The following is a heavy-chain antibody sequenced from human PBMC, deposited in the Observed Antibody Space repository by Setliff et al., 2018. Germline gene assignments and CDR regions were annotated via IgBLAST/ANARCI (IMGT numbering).Heavy chain of an antibody. J-gene: IGHJ4*02. V-gene: IGHV3-30-3*01. CDR1: GFTFSTYA. CDR2: ISYDGGNK. CDR3: VRDLSGWVRWELAYY. Sequence: GGSLRLSCAASGFTFSTYAIHWVRQAPGKGLEWVAVISYDGGNKFYADSVKGRFSISRDNSKNTVNLQTHSLRAEDTAVYYCVRDLSGWVRWELAYYWGQGTLVTVSS. D-gene: IGHD1-26*01.